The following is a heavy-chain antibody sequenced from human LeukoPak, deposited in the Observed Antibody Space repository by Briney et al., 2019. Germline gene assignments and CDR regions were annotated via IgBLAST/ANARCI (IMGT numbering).Heavy chain of an antibody. Sequence: GGSLRLSCAASGFTFSSYWMSWVRPAPGKGLEWVANIKQDGREKYYVDSVKGRFTISRDNAKNSLYLQMNSLRAEDTAVYYCARGVGFSGYCSSTSCYTLGRFDPWGQGTLVTVSS. CDR2: IKQDGREK. D-gene: IGHD2-2*02. CDR1: GFTFSSYW. CDR3: ARGVGFSGYCSSTSCYTLGRFDP. J-gene: IGHJ5*02. V-gene: IGHV3-7*03.